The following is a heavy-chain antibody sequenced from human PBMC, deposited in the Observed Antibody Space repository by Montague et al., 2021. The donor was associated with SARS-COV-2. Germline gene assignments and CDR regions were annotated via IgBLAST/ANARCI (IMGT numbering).Heavy chain of an antibody. CDR2: IYYSGGI. D-gene: IGHD3-10*01. V-gene: IGHV4-59*01. CDR3: ARAVSVRRAVNWFDP. CDR1: GDSISTYY. Sequence: SETLSLTCTVSGDSISTYYWSWIRQPPGKGLEWLTYIYYSGGINSNASLKSRVTMSVDTSKNQFSLKLTSVTAADTAVYYRARAVSVRRAVNWFDPWGQGTLVTVSS. J-gene: IGHJ5*02.